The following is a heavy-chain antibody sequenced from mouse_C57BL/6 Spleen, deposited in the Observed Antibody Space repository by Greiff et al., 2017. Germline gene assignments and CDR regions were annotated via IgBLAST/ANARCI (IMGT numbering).Heavy chain of an antibody. CDR3: ARTEDKTAMDY. Sequence: VQLQESGAELARPGASVKMSCKASGYTFTSYTMHWVKQRPGQGLEWIGYINPSSGYTKYKQKFKDKATLTADKSSSTAYMQLSSLTSEDAAVYDCARTEDKTAMDYWGQGTSVTVSS. V-gene: IGHV1-4*01. CDR1: GYTFTSYT. J-gene: IGHJ4*01. CDR2: INPSSGYT.